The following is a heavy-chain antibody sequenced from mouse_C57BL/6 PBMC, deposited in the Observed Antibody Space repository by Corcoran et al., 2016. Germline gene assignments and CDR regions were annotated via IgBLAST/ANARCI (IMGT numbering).Heavy chain of an antibody. D-gene: IGHD2-5*01. CDR1: GYSITSGNY. V-gene: IGHV3-6*01. CDR3: ARNLYSNPFAY. J-gene: IGHJ3*01. Sequence: DVQLQESGPGLVKPSQSLSLTCSVTGYSITSGNYWNWIRQFPGNKLEWMGYISYDGSNNYNPSLKNRISITRDTSKNQFFLKLNSVTTEDTATYYCARNLYSNPFAYWGQGTLVTVSA. CDR2: ISYDGSN.